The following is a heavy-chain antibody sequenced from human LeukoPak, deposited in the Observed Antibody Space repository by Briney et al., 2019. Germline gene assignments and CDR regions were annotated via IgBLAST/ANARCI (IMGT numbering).Heavy chain of an antibody. V-gene: IGHV4-30-4*07. CDR2: AYNTVST. D-gene: IGHD3-22*01. CDR3: ARSAHSAGYIDS. CDR1: GGSISRGDYC. J-gene: IGHJ5*01. Sequence: PSETLSLTCAVSGGSISRGDYCWSWIRQSPGNGLEWIGYAYNTVSTYHTPSLKSRVTTSLEKAENQFSLKLTSVTAAETAVYYCARSAHSAGYIDSWGQGILVTVSS.